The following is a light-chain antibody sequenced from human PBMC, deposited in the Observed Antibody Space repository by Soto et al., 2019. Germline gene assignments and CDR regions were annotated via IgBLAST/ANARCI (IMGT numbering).Light chain of an antibody. Sequence: QSALTQPASVSGSPGQSITISCTGTSSDVGGYNYVSWYQQHPGKAKKLMIYDVSNRPSGVSNSFSGSKSGKTASLTISGLQAEDEADYYCSSYTSSSTLEVFGTGTKVTVL. CDR1: SSDVGGYNY. J-gene: IGLJ1*01. CDR2: DVS. V-gene: IGLV2-14*01. CDR3: SSYTSSSTLEV.